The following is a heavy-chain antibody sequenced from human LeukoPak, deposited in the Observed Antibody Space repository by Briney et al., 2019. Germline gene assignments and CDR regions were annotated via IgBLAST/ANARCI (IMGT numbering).Heavy chain of an antibody. CDR1: GFTFSSYA. CDR3: ARIGFGGYNYAFDI. J-gene: IGHJ3*02. D-gene: IGHD5-24*01. Sequence: GGSLRLSCAASGFTFSSYAMHWVRQAPGKGLEWVAVISYDGSNKYYADSVKGRFTISRDNSKNTLYLQMNSLRAEDTAVYYCARIGFGGYNYAFDIWGQGTMVTVSS. V-gene: IGHV3-30-3*01. CDR2: ISYDGSNK.